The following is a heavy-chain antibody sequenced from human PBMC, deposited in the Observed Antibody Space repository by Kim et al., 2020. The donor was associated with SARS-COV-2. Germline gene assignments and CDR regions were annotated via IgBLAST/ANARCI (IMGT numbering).Heavy chain of an antibody. CDR2: INHSGST. V-gene: IGHV4-34*01. CDR1: GGSFSGYY. CDR3: SRGVYCSSTSCYGGFDY. J-gene: IGHJ4*01. D-gene: IGHD2-2*01. Sequence: SETLSLTCAVYGGSFSGYYWSWIRQPPGKGLEWIGEINHSGSTNYNPSLKSRVTISVDTSKNQFSLKLSSVTAADTAVYYCSRGVYCSSTSCYGGFDYWG.